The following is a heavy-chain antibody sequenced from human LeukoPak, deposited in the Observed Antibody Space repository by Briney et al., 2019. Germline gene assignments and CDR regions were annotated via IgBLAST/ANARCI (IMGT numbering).Heavy chain of an antibody. D-gene: IGHD5-12*01. CDR1: GGSISSYY. Sequence: PSETLSLTCAVSGGSISSYYWSRIRQPPGKGLEWIGYIYYSGSTNYNPSLKSRVTISVDTSKNQFSLKLSSVTAADTAVYYCARGGGYGVDWGQGTLVTVSS. J-gene: IGHJ4*02. CDR2: IYYSGST. CDR3: ARGGGYGVD. V-gene: IGHV4-59*01.